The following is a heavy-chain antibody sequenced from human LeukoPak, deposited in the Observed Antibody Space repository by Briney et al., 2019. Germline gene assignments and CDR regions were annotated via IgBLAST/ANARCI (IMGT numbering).Heavy chain of an antibody. V-gene: IGHV3-7*01. Sequence: GGSLRLSCAASGFTFSSYAMHWVRQAPGKGLEWVANIKPDGSDKAYVDSVKGRFTISRDNTKNSLYLQMSSLRAEDTAVYYCARAMTWGQGTLVSVSS. J-gene: IGHJ5*02. CDR3: ARAMT. CDR1: GFTFSSYA. CDR2: IKPDGSDK.